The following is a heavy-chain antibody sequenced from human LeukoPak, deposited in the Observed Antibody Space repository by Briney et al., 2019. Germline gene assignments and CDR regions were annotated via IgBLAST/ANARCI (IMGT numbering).Heavy chain of an antibody. CDR3: AKDRWTGLIVVVPAAIVDY. D-gene: IGHD2-2*02. CDR1: GFTFSTYV. J-gene: IGHJ4*02. V-gene: IGHV3-23*01. CDR2: ISGSGGST. Sequence: GGSLRLSCAASGFTFSTYVMAWVRQAPGQGLEWVSAISGSGGSTYYADSVKGRFTISRDNSKNTLYLQMNSLRAEDTAVYYCAKDRWTGLIVVVPAAIVDYWGQGTLVTVSS.